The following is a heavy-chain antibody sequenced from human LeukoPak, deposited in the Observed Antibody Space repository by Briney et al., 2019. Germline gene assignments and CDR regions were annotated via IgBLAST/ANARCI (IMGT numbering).Heavy chain of an antibody. D-gene: IGHD3-3*01. CDR2: IINDGSYT. V-gene: IGHV3-74*01. CDR1: GFTFSPVW. J-gene: IGHJ4*02. CDR3: ARGQRVLRFLEWLSTNYFDY. Sequence: GGSLRPSCAASGFTFSPVWMHWVRQAPGKGLMWVSHIINDGSYTTYADSVKGRFTISRDNAKNTVYLQMNSLRAEDTAVYYCARGQRVLRFLEWLSTNYFDYWGQGTLVTVSS.